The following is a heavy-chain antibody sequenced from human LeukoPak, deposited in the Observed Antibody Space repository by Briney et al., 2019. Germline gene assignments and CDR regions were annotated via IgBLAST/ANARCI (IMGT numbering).Heavy chain of an antibody. V-gene: IGHV1-2*02. CDR1: GYTFTGYY. J-gene: IGHJ2*01. CDR3: ARDHRDDYGDYGLVGDWYFDL. D-gene: IGHD4-17*01. Sequence: ASVKVSCKASGYTFTGYYMHWVRQVPGQGLEWMGWINPNSGGTNYAQKFQGRVTMTRDTSISTAYMELSRLRSDDTAVYYCARDHRDDYGDYGLVGDWYFDLWGRGTLVTVSS. CDR2: INPNSGGT.